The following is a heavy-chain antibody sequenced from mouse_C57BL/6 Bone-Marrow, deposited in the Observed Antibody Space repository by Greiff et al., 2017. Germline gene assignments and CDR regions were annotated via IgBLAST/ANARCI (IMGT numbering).Heavy chain of an antibody. CDR3: ASNWDWYFDV. V-gene: IGHV1-26*01. Sequence: VQLQQSGPELVKPGASVKISCKASGYTFTDYYMNWVKQSHGKSLEWIGDINPNNGGTSYNQKFKGKATLTVDKSSSTAYMELRSLTSEDSAVYYCASNWDWYFDVGGTGTTVTVSS. CDR2: INPNNGGT. D-gene: IGHD4-1*02. CDR1: GYTFTDYY. J-gene: IGHJ1*03.